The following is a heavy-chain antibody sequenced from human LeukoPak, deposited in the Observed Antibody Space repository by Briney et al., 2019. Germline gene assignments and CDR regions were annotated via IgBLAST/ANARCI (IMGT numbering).Heavy chain of an antibody. J-gene: IGHJ2*01. CDR2: IYYSGST. V-gene: IGHV4-59*08. CDR1: GGSISSYY. Sequence: SETLSLTCTVSGGSISSYYWSWIRQPPGKGLEWIGYIYYSGSTNYNPSLKSRVTISVDTSKNQFSLKLSSVTAADTAVYYCARHGPNWYFDHWGRGTLVTVSS. CDR3: ARHGPNWYFDH.